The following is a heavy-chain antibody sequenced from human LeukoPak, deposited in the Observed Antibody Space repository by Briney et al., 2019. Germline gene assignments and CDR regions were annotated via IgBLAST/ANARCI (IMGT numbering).Heavy chain of an antibody. J-gene: IGHJ5*02. CDR3: AYCSGGSCYEVGFDP. D-gene: IGHD2-15*01. Sequence: GASVKVSCKASGGTFSSYAISWVRQAPGQGLEWMGRIIPILGIANYAQKFQGRVTITADKSTSTAYMELSRLRSEDTAVYYCAYCSGGSCYEVGFDPWGQGTLVTVSS. CDR1: GGTFSSYA. V-gene: IGHV1-69*04. CDR2: IIPILGIA.